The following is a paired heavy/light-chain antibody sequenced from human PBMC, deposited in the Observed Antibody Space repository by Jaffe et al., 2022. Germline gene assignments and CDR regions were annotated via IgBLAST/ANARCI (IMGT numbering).Heavy chain of an antibody. D-gene: IGHD6-19*01. Sequence: QVQLVQSGAEVKKPGASVKVSCKASGYTFTSYYMHWVRQAPGQGLEWMGIINPSGGSTSYAQKFQGRVTMTRDTSTSTVYMELSSLRSEDTAVYYCAREGEGYSSGSWGHWFDPWGQGTLVTVSS. CDR1: GYTFTSYY. J-gene: IGHJ5*02. CDR2: INPSGGST. V-gene: IGHV1-46*03. CDR3: AREGEGYSSGSWGHWFDP.
Light chain of an antibody. Sequence: EIVLTQSPGTLSLSPGERATLSCRASQSVSSSYLAWYQQKPGQAPRLLIYGASSRATGIPDRFSGSGSGTDFTLTISRLEPEDFAVYYCQQYGSAYTFGQGTKLEIK. J-gene: IGKJ2*01. V-gene: IGKV3-20*01. CDR3: QQYGSAYT. CDR2: GAS. CDR1: QSVSSSY.